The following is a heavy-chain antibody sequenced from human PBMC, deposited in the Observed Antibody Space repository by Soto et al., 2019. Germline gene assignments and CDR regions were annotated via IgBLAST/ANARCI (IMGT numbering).Heavy chain of an antibody. CDR2: ISAYNGNT. Sequence: QVQLVQSGAEVKKPGASVKVSXXXXGXXXXSYGISXXXXXXGXGLEWMGWISAYNGNTNYAQKLQGRVTMTTDTSTSTAYMELRSLRSDDTAVYYCARDREGYGSGIWGQGTLVTVSS. V-gene: IGHV1-18*01. CDR1: GXXXXSYG. D-gene: IGHD3-10*01. J-gene: IGHJ4*02. CDR3: ARDREGYGSGI.